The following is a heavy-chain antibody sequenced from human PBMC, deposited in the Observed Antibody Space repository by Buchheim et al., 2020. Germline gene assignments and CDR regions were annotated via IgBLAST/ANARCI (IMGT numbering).Heavy chain of an antibody. CDR2: IYYSGST. D-gene: IGHD3-3*01. V-gene: IGHV4-31*03. Sequence: QVQLQESGPGLVKPSQTLSLTCPVSGGSISSVGYYWSWIRQHPGKGLEWIGYIYYSGSTFYNPSLTSRVTISVDTSKNQFSRKLSTVTAAETAVYYCARERGGFWSGDDDWYSDLWGRGNL. CDR1: GGSISSVGYY. J-gene: IGHJ2*01. CDR3: ARERGGFWSGDDDWYSDL.